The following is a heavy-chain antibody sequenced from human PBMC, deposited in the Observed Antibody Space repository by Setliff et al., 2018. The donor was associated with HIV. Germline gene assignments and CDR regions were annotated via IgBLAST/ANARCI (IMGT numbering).Heavy chain of an antibody. V-gene: IGHV4-4*09. J-gene: IGHJ4*02. Sequence: SETLSLTCTVSGGSISNYYWSWIRQPPGKGLEWIGYIYTSGSTNYNPSLKSRVTISVDTSKNQFSLKLSSVTAADTAVYYCARGLSFYDPGGFDYWGQGTLVTVSS. CDR1: GGSISNYY. CDR2: IYTSGST. D-gene: IGHD3-22*01. CDR3: ARGLSFYDPGGFDY.